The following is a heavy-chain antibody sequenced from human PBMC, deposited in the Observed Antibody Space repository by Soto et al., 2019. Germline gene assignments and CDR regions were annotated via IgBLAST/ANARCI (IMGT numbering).Heavy chain of an antibody. CDR3: AREQGGDYARAFDY. CDR2: IYYSGST. V-gene: IGHV4-61*01. Sequence: PSETLSLTCTVSGGSVSSGSCYWSWIRQPPGKGLEWIGYIYYSGSTNYNPSLKSRVTISVDTSKNQFSLKLSSVTAADTAVYYCAREQGGDYARAFDYWGQGTLVTVSS. J-gene: IGHJ4*02. D-gene: IGHD4-17*01. CDR1: GGSVSSGSCY.